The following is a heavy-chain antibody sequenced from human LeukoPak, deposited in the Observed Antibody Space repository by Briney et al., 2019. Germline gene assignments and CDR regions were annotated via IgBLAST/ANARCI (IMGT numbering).Heavy chain of an antibody. J-gene: IGHJ4*02. V-gene: IGHV4-34*01. D-gene: IGHD3-16*02. Sequence: PSETLSLTCAVYGGSFSGYYWSWIRQPPGKGLEWIGEINHSGSTNYNPSLKSRVTISVDTSKNQFSPKLSSVTAADTAVYYCARGKSQYGYVWGSYRNPDRYFDYWGQGTLVTVSS. CDR1: GGSFSGYY. CDR3: ARGKSQYGYVWGSYRNPDRYFDY. CDR2: INHSGST.